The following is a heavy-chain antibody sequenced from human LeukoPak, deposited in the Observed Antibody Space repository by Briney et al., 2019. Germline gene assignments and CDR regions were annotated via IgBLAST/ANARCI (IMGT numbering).Heavy chain of an antibody. Sequence: GGSLRLSCAASGFTLSSYGMHWVRQAPGKGLEWVAVIWYDGSNKYYADSVKGRFTISRDNSKNTLYLQMNSLRAEDTAVYYCARDRGSSGYYYYFDYWGQGTLVTGSS. J-gene: IGHJ4*02. D-gene: IGHD3-22*01. V-gene: IGHV3-33*01. CDR3: ARDRGSSGYYYYFDY. CDR2: IWYDGSNK. CDR1: GFTLSSYG.